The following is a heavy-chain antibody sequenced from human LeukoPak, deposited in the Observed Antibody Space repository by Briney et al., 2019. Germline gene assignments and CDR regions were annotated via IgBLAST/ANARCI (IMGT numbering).Heavy chain of an antibody. CDR2: INWNGGST. V-gene: IGHV3-20*04. Sequence: GGSLRLSCAASGFTFDDYGMSWVRQAPGKGLEWVSGINWNGGSTGYADSVKGRFTISRDNSKNTLYLQMGSLRAEDMAVYYCARSIVGAKNSFDYWGQGTLVTVSS. CDR3: ARSIVGAKNSFDY. J-gene: IGHJ4*02. D-gene: IGHD1-26*01. CDR1: GFTFDDYG.